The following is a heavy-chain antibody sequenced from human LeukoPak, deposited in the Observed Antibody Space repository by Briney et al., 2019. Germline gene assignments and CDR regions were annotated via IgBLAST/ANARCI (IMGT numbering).Heavy chain of an antibody. J-gene: IGHJ4*02. CDR2: IRSKSNSYAT. D-gene: IGHD6-6*01. V-gene: IGHV3-73*01. CDR3: AKWKYSNSGIDDY. CDR1: GFIFSDSA. Sequence: PGGSLRLSCAASGFIFSDSAMHWVRQTSEKGLEWVGRIRSKSNSYATAYAASVKDRFTISRDDSKNTAYLQMNSLRAEDTAVYYCAKWKYSNSGIDDYWGQGILVTVSS.